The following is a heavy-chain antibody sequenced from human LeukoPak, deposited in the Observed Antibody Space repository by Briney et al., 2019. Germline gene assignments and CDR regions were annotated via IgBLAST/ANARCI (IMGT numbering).Heavy chain of an antibody. CDR1: GYTFTSYT. V-gene: IGHV1-3*03. CDR2: INAGNGNA. D-gene: IGHD3-3*01. Sequence: ASVKVSCKASGYTFTSYTIHWVRQAPGQRLEWMGWINAGNGNAKYSQEFQDRVTITRDTSASTAYMELSSLRSEDMAVYYCARARYETRIWPKSRYDYYHYMDVWGKGTTVTVSS. J-gene: IGHJ6*03. CDR3: ARARYETRIWPKSRYDYYHYMDV.